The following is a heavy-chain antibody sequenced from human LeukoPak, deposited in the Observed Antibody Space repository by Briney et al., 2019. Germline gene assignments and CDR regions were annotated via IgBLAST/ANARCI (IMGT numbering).Heavy chain of an antibody. D-gene: IGHD3-10*01. CDR2: ISGSGGST. J-gene: IGHJ4*02. CDR3: ARGITMVREIDY. CDR1: GFSISNYW. Sequence: PGGSLRLSCAASGFSISNYWMTWVRQAPGKGLEWVSAISGSGGSTYYADSVKGRFTISRDNSKNTLYLQMNSLRAEDTAVYYCARGITMVREIDYWGQGTLVTVSS. V-gene: IGHV3-23*01.